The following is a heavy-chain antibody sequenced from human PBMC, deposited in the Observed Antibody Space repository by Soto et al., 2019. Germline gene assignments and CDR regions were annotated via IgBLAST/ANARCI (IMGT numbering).Heavy chain of an antibody. CDR1: GFTFSTYG. CDR2: ISYDGTNK. CDR3: PKVSDRHYAMDV. V-gene: IGHV3-30*18. Sequence: VGSPRLSCAASGFTFSTYGMHWVRQAPGKGLEWVAVISYDGTNKYYRDSVKGRFTVSRDNSKNTLYLLMNSLRPEDTAMYYCPKVSDRHYAMDVWGQRTTLTVSS. J-gene: IGHJ6*02.